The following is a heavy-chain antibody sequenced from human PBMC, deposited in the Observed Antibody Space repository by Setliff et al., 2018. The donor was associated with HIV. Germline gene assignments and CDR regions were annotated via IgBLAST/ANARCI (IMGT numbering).Heavy chain of an antibody. V-gene: IGHV4-39*07. Sequence: SETLSLTCTVSGDPMSSTSYYWGWIRQSPGKGLEWIGSIYYSGSTQYNPSFKSRVTISVDTSKNQFSLKLSSVTAADTAVYYCARDGPQTYGDYERYYFDYWGQGTLVTVPQ. J-gene: IGHJ4*02. CDR3: ARDGPQTYGDYERYYFDY. CDR1: GDPMSSTSYY. CDR2: IYYSGST. D-gene: IGHD4-17*01.